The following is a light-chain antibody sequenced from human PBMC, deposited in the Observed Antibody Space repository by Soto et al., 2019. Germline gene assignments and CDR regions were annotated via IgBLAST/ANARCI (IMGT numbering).Light chain of an antibody. J-gene: IGKJ1*01. CDR3: QQYDYLWT. Sequence: DIQVTQSPSSLSASVGDRVTITCQASQDIKNHLNWYQQKPGKAPKVLIYHASKLETGVPSRFSGSGSGTDFTFIISSLQPEDVASYYCQQYDYLWTFGQGTKVEIK. CDR1: QDIKNH. V-gene: IGKV1-33*01. CDR2: HAS.